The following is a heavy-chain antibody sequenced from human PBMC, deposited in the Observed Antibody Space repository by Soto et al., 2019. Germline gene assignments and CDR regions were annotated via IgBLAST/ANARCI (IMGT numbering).Heavy chain of an antibody. Sequence: ASVKGSCKASGYTFTGYGISWGRQAPGQGLEWMGWISAYNGNTNYAQKLQGRVTMTTDTSTSTAYMELRSLRSDDTAVYYCARLDLLGYCSGGSCFLHAFDIWGQGTMVTVSS. V-gene: IGHV1-18*01. D-gene: IGHD2-15*01. CDR3: ARLDLLGYCSGGSCFLHAFDI. CDR2: ISAYNGNT. CDR1: GYTFTGYG. J-gene: IGHJ3*02.